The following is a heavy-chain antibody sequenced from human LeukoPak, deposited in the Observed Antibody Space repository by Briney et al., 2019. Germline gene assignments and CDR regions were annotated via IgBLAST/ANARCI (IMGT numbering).Heavy chain of an antibody. CDR1: GLTFSNAW. CDR3: TTGPGNSGY. J-gene: IGHJ4*02. D-gene: IGHD4-23*01. V-gene: IGHV3-15*01. CDR2: IKSTTVDGTP. Sequence: GGSLRLSCAVSGLTFSNAWMSWVRQAPGKGLEWVGRIKSTTVDGTPEYAVPVKGRFTISRDDSKNTVYLQMNSLKAEDTAVYYCTTGPGNSGYWGQGTLVTVSS.